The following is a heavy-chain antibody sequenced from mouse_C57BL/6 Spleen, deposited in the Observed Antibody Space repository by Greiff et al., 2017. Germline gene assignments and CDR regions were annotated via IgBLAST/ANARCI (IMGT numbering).Heavy chain of an antibody. CDR1: GYTFTSYW. V-gene: IGHV1-53*01. D-gene: IGHD4-1*02. Sequence: VQLQQPGTELVKPGASVKLSCKASGYTFTSYWMHWVKQRPGQGLEWIGNINPSNGGTNYNEKFKSKATLTVDKSSSTAYMQLSSLTSEDSAVYYCSSLPTGYYYAMGYWGQGTSVTVSS. CDR3: SSLPTGYYYAMGY. J-gene: IGHJ4*01. CDR2: INPSNGGT.